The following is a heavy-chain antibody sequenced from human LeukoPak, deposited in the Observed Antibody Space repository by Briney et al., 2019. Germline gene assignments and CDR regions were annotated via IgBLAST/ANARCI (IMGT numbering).Heavy chain of an antibody. Sequence: ASETLSLTCTVSGGSISSSSYYWGWIRQPPGKGLEWIGSIYYSGSTYYNPSLKSRVTISVDTSKNQFSLKLSSVTAADTAVYYCARGRFGELSFFDYWGQGTLVTVSS. V-gene: IGHV4-39*07. CDR1: GGSISSSSYY. J-gene: IGHJ4*02. D-gene: IGHD3-10*01. CDR2: IYYSGST. CDR3: ARGRFGELSFFDY.